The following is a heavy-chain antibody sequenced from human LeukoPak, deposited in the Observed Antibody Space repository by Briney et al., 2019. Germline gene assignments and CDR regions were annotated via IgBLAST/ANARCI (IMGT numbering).Heavy chain of an antibody. CDR3: ARDVSSTPNWEFDY. Sequence: GASVKVSCKTSGYTFPDYFIHWVRQAPGQGLEWMGRINANSGGTEYQQKFQGGVTMTRDTSISTAYVEVNWLISDDTAIYYCARDVSSTPNWEFDYWGQGTLVTVSS. D-gene: IGHD1-26*01. V-gene: IGHV1-2*06. CDR2: INANSGGT. J-gene: IGHJ4*02. CDR1: GYTFPDYF.